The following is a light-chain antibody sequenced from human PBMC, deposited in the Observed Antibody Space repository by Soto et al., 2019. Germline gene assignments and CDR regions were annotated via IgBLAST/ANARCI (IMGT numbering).Light chain of an antibody. CDR2: GAS. V-gene: IGKV3-20*01. J-gene: IGKJ5*01. CDR1: QSVSSRY. Sequence: EIVLTQSPGTLSLSPGERATLSCRASQSVSSRYLGWYQQKPGQAPRLLIYGASSRATGIPDRFSGSGSGTDFTLTISRLEPEDFEVYYCQQYGSSLITFGQGTRLEIK. CDR3: QQYGSSLIT.